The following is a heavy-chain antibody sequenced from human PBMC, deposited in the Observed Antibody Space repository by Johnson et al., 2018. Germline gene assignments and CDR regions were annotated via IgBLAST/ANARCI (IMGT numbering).Heavy chain of an antibody. CDR3: TKEQLMVVTAGHVFDL. Sequence: VQLVESGGGLVRPGGSXRLSCVGSGLTLSNYAMSWVRQAPGKGLEWFSIISGGGATTPYADFVRDRFTISRDTSKNKLYLEMNNLSAEDTATYYCTKEQLMVVTAGHVFDLWGQGTLVTVSS. V-gene: IGHV3-23*04. CDR1: GLTLSNYA. J-gene: IGHJ4*02. D-gene: IGHD2-21*02. CDR2: ISGGGATT.